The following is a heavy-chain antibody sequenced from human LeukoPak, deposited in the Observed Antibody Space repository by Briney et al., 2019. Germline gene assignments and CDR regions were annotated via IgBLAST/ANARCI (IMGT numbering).Heavy chain of an antibody. CDR3: ARDLEVGATCGI. CDR2: IIPILGIA. J-gene: IGHJ4*02. CDR1: GGTFSSYA. V-gene: IGHV1-69*04. D-gene: IGHD1-26*01. Sequence: ASVKVSCKASGGTFSSYAISWVRQAPGQVLEWMGRIIPILGIANYAQKFQGRVTITADKSTSTAYMELSSLRSEDTAVYYCARDLEVGATCGIWGQGTLVTVSS.